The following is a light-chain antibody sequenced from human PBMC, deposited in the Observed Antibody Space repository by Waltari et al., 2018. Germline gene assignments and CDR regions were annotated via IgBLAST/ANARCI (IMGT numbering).Light chain of an antibody. V-gene: IGKV1-8*01. J-gene: IGKJ1*01. CDR3: QQYYSYPQT. Sequence: AIRITQSPSSLSASTGDRVTITCRASQGISSYLAWYQQKPGKAPKLLIYPASTLQSGVPSRFSGSGSGTDFTLTISCLQSEDFATYYCQQYYSYPQTFGQGTKVEIK. CDR1: QGISSY. CDR2: PAS.